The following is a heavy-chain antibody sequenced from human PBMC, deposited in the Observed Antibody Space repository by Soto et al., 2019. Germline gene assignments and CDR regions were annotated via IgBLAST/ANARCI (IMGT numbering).Heavy chain of an antibody. CDR1: GFTFSSYS. J-gene: IGHJ6*02. CDR3: ARDSSGCGGDCYSKYYYYGMDV. V-gene: IGHV3-48*02. Sequence: GGSLRLSCAASGFTFSSYSMNWVRQAPGKGLEWVSYISSSSSTIYYADSVKGRFTISRDNAKNSLYLQMNSLRDEDTAVYYCARDSSGCGGDCYSKYYYYGMDVWGQGTTVTVSS. D-gene: IGHD2-21*02. CDR2: ISSSSSTI.